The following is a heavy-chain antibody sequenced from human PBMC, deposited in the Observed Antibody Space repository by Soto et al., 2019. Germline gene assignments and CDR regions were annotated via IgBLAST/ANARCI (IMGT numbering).Heavy chain of an antibody. J-gene: IGHJ5*02. CDR2: IYWDDDK. V-gene: IGHV2-5*02. CDR1: GFSLSTSGVG. CDR3: AQTLLFVNIVATTRANWFDP. D-gene: IGHD5-12*01. Sequence: QITLKESGPTLVKPTQTLTLTCTFSGFSLSTSGVGVGWIRQPPGKALEWLALIYWDDDKRYSPSLKSRLTIAKDTSKKQVVLTLTNMDPVDTATYYCAQTLLFVNIVATTRANWFDPWGQGTLVTVSS.